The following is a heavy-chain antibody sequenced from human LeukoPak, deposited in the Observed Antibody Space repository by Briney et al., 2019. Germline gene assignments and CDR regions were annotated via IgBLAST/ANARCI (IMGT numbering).Heavy chain of an antibody. CDR3: AKDPGVTMVRGVKGVYFDY. CDR1: GFTFSSYG. CDR2: IRYDGSNK. V-gene: IGHV3-30*02. D-gene: IGHD3-10*01. J-gene: IGHJ4*02. Sequence: GGSLRLSCAASGFTFSSYGMHWVRQAPGKGLDWVAFIRYDGSNKYYADSVKGRFTISRDNSKNTLYLQMNSLRAEDTAVYYCAKDPGVTMVRGVKGVYFDYWGQGTLVTVSS.